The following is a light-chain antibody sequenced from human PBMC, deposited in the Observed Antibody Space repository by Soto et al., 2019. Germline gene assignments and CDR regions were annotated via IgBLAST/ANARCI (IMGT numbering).Light chain of an antibody. Sequence: IVLTQSPGTLSLSPGERATLSCRASQTLSNSFIAWYQQKPGQAPRLLIYDTSSRATGIPDRFSGSGSGTEFTLTISRLEPEDFAVFFCQQYGTSEIIFGQGTRLEIK. J-gene: IGKJ5*01. CDR3: QQYGTSEII. CDR1: QTLSNSF. CDR2: DTS. V-gene: IGKV3-20*01.